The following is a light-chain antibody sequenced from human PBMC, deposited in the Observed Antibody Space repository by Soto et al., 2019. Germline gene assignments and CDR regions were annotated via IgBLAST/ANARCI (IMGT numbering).Light chain of an antibody. CDR3: QQRSYWPRLT. J-gene: IGKJ4*01. Sequence: EIVLTQSPATLSLSPGERATLSCRASQSVSSYLAWYQQKPGQAPRLLIYDASNRATGIPARFSGSGSGTDFTLTISSLEPEDFAVYYCQQRSYWPRLTFGGGTKVDIK. CDR1: QSVSSY. CDR2: DAS. V-gene: IGKV3-11*01.